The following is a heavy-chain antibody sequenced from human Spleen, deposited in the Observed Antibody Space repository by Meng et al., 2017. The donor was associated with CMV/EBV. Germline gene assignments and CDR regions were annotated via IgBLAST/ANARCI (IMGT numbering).Heavy chain of an antibody. CDR3: ARDLGILTITIFGVVTSSGLGD. D-gene: IGHD3-3*01. V-gene: IGHV3-30*04. CDR1: GFTFSSYA. Sequence: GESLKISCAASGFTFSSYAMHWFRQAPGKGLEWVAVISYDGSNKYYADSVKGRFTISRDNSKNTLYLQMNSLRAEDTAVYYCARDLGILTITIFGVVTSSGLGDWGQGTLVTVSS. CDR2: ISYDGSNK. J-gene: IGHJ4*02.